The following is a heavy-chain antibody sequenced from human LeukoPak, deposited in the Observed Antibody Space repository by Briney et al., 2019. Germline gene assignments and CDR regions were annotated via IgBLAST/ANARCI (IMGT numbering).Heavy chain of an antibody. CDR2: ISTTGNT. CDR1: GGSISSSSYY. CDR3: ARDWSGGGFDI. J-gene: IGHJ3*02. Sequence: PSETLSLTCTVSGGSISSSSYYWGWIRQPAGKGLEWIGRISTTGNTNYNPSLKSRVTISVDTSKNQFSLKLSSVTAADTAVYYCARDWSGGGFDIWGQGTMVTVSS. D-gene: IGHD3/OR15-3a*01. V-gene: IGHV4-61*02.